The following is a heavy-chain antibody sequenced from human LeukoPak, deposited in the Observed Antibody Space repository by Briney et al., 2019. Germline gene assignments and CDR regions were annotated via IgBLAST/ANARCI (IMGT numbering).Heavy chain of an antibody. Sequence: GGSLRLSCAASGFTFSSYAMSWVCQAPGKGLEWVSAISGSGGSTYYADSVKGRFTISRDNSKNTLYLQMNSLRAEDTAVYYCAKVFGSGSYRGPTYGMDVWGQGTTVTVSS. CDR2: ISGSGGST. CDR1: GFTFSSYA. J-gene: IGHJ6*02. V-gene: IGHV3-23*01. CDR3: AKVFGSGSYRGPTYGMDV. D-gene: IGHD3-10*01.